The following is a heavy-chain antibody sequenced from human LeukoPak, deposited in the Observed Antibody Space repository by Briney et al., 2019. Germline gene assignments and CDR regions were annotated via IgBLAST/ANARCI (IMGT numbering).Heavy chain of an antibody. CDR3: ARDPCHGALDY. CDR1: GFIFSNYA. Sequence: GGSLRLSCAASGFIFSNYAMSWVRQAPGEGLEWVSGISGSGDSSYYADSVKGRFTISRDNSGNTLYLQMNSLRAEDTAVYYCARDPCHGALDYWGQGALVTVSS. D-gene: IGHD2-2*01. CDR2: ISGSGDSS. V-gene: IGHV3-23*01. J-gene: IGHJ4*02.